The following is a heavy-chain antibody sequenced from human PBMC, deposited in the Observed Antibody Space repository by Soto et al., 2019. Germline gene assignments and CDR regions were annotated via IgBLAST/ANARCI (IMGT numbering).Heavy chain of an antibody. D-gene: IGHD1-1*01. Sequence: QVHLVQSGAEVKKPGASVKVSCKGSGYTFTSYGITWVRPAPGQGLEWMGWISAHNRNTDYAQSLQGRVTVPRDTSTSTAYMELRSLISDDTAVYYCARGRYGDYWGQGALVTVSS. CDR3: ARGRYGDY. CDR2: ISAHNRNT. J-gene: IGHJ4*02. V-gene: IGHV1-18*01. CDR1: GYTFTSYG.